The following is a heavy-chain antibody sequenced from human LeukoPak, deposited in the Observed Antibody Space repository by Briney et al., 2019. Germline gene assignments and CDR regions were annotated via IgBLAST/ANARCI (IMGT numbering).Heavy chain of an antibody. V-gene: IGHV3-48*03. CDR3: ARDLSPLSNYMGDY. D-gene: IGHD1-7*01. CDR2: ISSSGSTI. CDR1: GFTFSSYE. Sequence: GGSLRLSCAASGFTFSSYEMNWVRQAPGKGLERVSYISSSGSTIYYADSVKGRFTISRDNAKNSLYLQMNSLRAEDTAVYYCARDLSPLSNYMGDYWGQGTLVTVSS. J-gene: IGHJ4*02.